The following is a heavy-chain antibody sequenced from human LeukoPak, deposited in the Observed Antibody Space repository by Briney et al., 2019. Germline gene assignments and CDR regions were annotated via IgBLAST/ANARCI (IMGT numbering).Heavy chain of an antibody. Sequence: PGGSLRLSCAASGFTFSNYAMGWVRQAPGKGLEWVSTITSNGGGTYYADSVKGRFTISRDNSKNTLYLQMNSLRAEDTAVYYCAKVLRYFMDVWGQGTTVTVSS. CDR3: AKVLRYFMDV. CDR1: GFTFSNYA. CDR2: ITSNGGGT. J-gene: IGHJ6*02. D-gene: IGHD3-9*01. V-gene: IGHV3-23*01.